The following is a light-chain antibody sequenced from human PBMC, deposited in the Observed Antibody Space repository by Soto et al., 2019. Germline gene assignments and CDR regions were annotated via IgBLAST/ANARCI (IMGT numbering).Light chain of an antibody. Sequence: QSALTQPASVSGSPGQSISISCTGTSSDVGGYDYVSWYQQHPDKAPKLMIYDVSNRSSGVSTRFSGSKSGNTASLTISGLQAEDAADYYCSSYTGSSNSFVFGAGTKLTVL. CDR3: SSYTGSSNSFV. J-gene: IGLJ1*01. V-gene: IGLV2-14*03. CDR1: SSDVGGYDY. CDR2: DVS.